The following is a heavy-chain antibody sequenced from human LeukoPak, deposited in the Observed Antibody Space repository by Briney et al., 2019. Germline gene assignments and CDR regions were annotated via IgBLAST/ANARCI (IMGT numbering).Heavy chain of an antibody. J-gene: IGHJ6*02. CDR2: INPNSGGT. Sequence: ASVRVSCKASGYTFTGYYTHWVRQAPGQGLEWMGWINPNSGGTNYAQKFQGRVTMTRDTSISTAYMELSRLRSDDTAVYYCARDQTPRIQLWLRYGMDVWGQGTTVTVSS. CDR3: ARDQTPRIQLWLRYGMDV. D-gene: IGHD5-18*01. V-gene: IGHV1-2*02. CDR1: GYTFTGYY.